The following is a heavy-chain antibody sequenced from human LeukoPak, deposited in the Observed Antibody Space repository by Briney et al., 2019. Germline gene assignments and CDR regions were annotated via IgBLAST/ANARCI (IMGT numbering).Heavy chain of an antibody. D-gene: IGHD3-3*01. CDR3: ARDPSDDQGFDC. V-gene: IGHV3-7*01. Sequence: GGSLRLSCADSGFTFSSYWMNWVRQAPGEGLEWVANIKHDGSEKYYADFVKGRFTISRDNAKNSLYLQMDSLRAEDTAVYYCARDPSDDQGFDCWGQGTLVTVSS. CDR1: GFTFSSYW. CDR2: IKHDGSEK. J-gene: IGHJ5*01.